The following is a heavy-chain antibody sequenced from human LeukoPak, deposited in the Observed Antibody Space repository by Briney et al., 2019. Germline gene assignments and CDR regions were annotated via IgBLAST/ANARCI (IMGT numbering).Heavy chain of an antibody. CDR1: GFTFDDYA. CDR2: ISWNRGSI. CDR3: AKGGSGSYSYFDY. V-gene: IGHV3-9*03. Sequence: GGSLRLSCAASGFTFDDYAMHWVRQVPGKGLEWVSGISWNRGSIGYADSVKGRFTISRDNAKNSLYLQMNSLRAEDMALYYCAKGGSGSYSYFDYWGQGTLVTVSS. J-gene: IGHJ4*02. D-gene: IGHD3-10*01.